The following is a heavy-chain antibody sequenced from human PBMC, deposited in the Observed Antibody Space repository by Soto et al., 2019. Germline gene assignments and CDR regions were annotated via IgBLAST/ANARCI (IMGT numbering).Heavy chain of an antibody. CDR2: ISYDGSNK. D-gene: IGHD4-4*01. CDR3: ARADYTGYFDY. J-gene: IGHJ4*02. Sequence: QVQLVESGGGVVQPGRSLRLSCAASGFTFSSYAMHWVRQAPGKGLEWVAVISYDGSNKYYADSVKGRFTISRDNSKNTLYLQMNSLRAEDTAVYYCARADYTGYFDYWGQGTLVTVSS. CDR1: GFTFSSYA. V-gene: IGHV3-30-3*01.